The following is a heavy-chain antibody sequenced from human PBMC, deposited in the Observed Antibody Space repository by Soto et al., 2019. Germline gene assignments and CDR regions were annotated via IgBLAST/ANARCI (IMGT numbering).Heavy chain of an antibody. D-gene: IGHD3-9*01. J-gene: IGHJ4*02. CDR3: ARDEVHPEFYDILTGYYNVFDY. Sequence: ASVKVSCKASGYTFTSYDINWVRQATGQGLEWMGWMNPNSGNTSYAQKFQGRVTMTTNTSTSTTYMELRSLRSDDTAVYYCARDEVHPEFYDILTGYYNVFDYWGQGTLVTVSS. CDR2: MNPNSGNT. CDR1: GYTFTSYD. V-gene: IGHV1-8*01.